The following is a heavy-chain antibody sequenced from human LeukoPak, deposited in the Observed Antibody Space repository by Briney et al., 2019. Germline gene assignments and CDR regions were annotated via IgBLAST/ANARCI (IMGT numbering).Heavy chain of an antibody. V-gene: IGHV3-48*03. CDR3: AGGVTDYGDSRGFDH. CDR2: ISSSGTPL. Sequence: GGSLRLSCAASGFTFSSYAMNWVRQAPGKGLEVISSISSSGTPLYYADSVKGRFTISRDNARKSVYLEMNSLRGEDTAGYFCAGGVTDYGDSRGFDHWGEGTLVTVSS. CDR1: GFTFSSYA. D-gene: IGHD4-17*01. J-gene: IGHJ4*02.